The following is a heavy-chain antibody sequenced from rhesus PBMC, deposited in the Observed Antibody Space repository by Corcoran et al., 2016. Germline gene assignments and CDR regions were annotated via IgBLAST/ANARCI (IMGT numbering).Heavy chain of an antibody. CDR2: IYPGDSDT. CDR3: AKGGGSWKFDY. CDR1: GSSFTSSW. V-gene: IGHV5S1*01. Sequence: EVQLVQSGAEVKRPGESLRSSCTTSGSSFTSSWLSWVRHMPGKGLEWLWSIYPGDSDTRYNPSFQGHVTISADKSISTTYLQWSSLKASDTATYYCAKGGGSWKFDYWGQGVLVTVSS. D-gene: IGHD6-25*01. J-gene: IGHJ4*01.